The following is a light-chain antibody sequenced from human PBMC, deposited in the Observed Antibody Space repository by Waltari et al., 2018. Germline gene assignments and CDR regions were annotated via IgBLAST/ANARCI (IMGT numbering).Light chain of an antibody. CDR2: GAS. Sequence: ETVMTQSPATLSVSPSDRATLSCRTSRTISSNLAWYQQKPGQAPRLLIYGASIRATGVPARFSGSGSGTQFTLTIHSLQSEDFAVYYCQQYNNWPPWTFGQGTKVEIK. J-gene: IGKJ1*01. CDR3: QQYNNWPPWT. CDR1: RTISSN. V-gene: IGKV3-15*01.